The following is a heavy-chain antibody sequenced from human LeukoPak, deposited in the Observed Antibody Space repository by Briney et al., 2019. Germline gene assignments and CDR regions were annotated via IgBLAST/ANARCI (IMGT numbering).Heavy chain of an antibody. CDR2: ISSSGSTI. V-gene: IGHV3-48*03. Sequence: PGGSLRLSCAASGFTFSSYEMNWVRQAPGKGLEWVSYISSSGSTIYYADSEKGRFTISRDNAKNSLYLQMNSLRAEDTAVYYCARALGYYYDSSGPRDIYYFDYWGQGTLVTVSS. CDR1: GFTFSSYE. CDR3: ARALGYYYDSSGPRDIYYFDY. J-gene: IGHJ4*02. D-gene: IGHD3-22*01.